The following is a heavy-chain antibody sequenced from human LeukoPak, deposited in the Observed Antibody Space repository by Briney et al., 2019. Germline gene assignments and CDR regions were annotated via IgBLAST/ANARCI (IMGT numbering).Heavy chain of an antibody. D-gene: IGHD3-10*01. V-gene: IGHV4-61*03. CDR2: IYYTGKI. CDR3: ARSQNYYGSGDY. Sequence: SETLSLTCTVSGDSVSNGNYYWSWLRQPPGKALEWIGYIYYTGKIYYNPSLEGRVTILVDTSRNHFSVKLSSVTAADTAVYYCARSQNYYGSGDYWSQGTLVTVSS. CDR1: GDSVSNGNYY. J-gene: IGHJ4*02.